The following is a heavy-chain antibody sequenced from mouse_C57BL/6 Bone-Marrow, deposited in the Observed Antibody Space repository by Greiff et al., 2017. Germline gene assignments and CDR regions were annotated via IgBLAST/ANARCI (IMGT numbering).Heavy chain of an antibody. Sequence: QVQLQQSGAELARPGASVKLSCKASGYTFTSYGISWVKQRTGQGLEWIGEIYPRSGNTYYNEKFKGKATLPADNSSSTAYMELRSLTSEDSAVYFCARGAGNYPGYWGQGTTLTVSS. CDR3: ARGAGNYPGY. V-gene: IGHV1-81*01. D-gene: IGHD3-3*01. CDR1: GYTFTSYG. J-gene: IGHJ2*01. CDR2: IYPRSGNT.